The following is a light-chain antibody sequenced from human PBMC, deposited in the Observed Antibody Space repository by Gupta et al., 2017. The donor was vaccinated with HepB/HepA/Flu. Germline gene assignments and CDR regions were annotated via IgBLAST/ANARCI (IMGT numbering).Light chain of an antibody. V-gene: IGLV1-44*01. J-gene: IGLJ3*02. CDR3: AAWDDSLNGRV. Sequence: SVLTPPPSASGTPGHTVTISCSGSSSNIGSNTVNWYQQLPGTAPKLHIYSNNQRPTGVPDRYSGSKSGTSASLAVSGLQSEDEADYYCAAWDDSLNGRVFGGGTKLTVL. CDR1: SSNIGSNT. CDR2: SNN.